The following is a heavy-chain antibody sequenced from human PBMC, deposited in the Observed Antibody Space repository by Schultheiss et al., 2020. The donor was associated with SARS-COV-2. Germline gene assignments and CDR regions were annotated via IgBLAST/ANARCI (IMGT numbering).Heavy chain of an antibody. V-gene: IGHV1-69*05. CDR1: GGTFSSYA. J-gene: IGHJ4*02. Sequence: SVKVSCKASGGTFSSYAISWVRQAPGQGLEWMGGIIPIFGTANYAQKFQGRVTITRDIAATTAYMELRNLISEDTAIYFCAGGWGYFDYWGQGTQVTVSS. CDR2: IIPIFGTA. CDR3: AGGWGYFDY. D-gene: IGHD2-15*01.